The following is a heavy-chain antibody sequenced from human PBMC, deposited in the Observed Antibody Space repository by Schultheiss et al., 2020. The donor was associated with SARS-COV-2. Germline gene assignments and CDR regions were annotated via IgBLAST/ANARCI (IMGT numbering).Heavy chain of an antibody. CDR2: INPSGGST. CDR3: ARSPPRAGVGDWLDT. D-gene: IGHD3-3*01. J-gene: IGHJ5*01. V-gene: IGHV1-46*01. CDR1: GYTFTSYG. Sequence: ASVKVSCKASGYTFTSYGISWVRQAPGQGLEWMGIINPSGGSTSYAQKFQGRVTMTRDTSTSTVYMELSSLSPDDTAVYYCARSPPRAGVGDWLDTWAHGALVTVSS.